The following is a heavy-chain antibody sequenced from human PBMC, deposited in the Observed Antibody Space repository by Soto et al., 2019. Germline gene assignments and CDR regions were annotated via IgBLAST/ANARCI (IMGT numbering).Heavy chain of an antibody. V-gene: IGHV4-59*01. CDR1: GGSISSYY. J-gene: IGHJ4*02. D-gene: IGHD3-10*01. CDR2: IYSSGYT. CDR3: ARGYANDRSFGFDS. Sequence: SETLSLTCTVSGGSISSYYWNWIRQPPGKGLEWIGYIYSSGYTNYNPSLKTRVTMTVDTSKNQFSLKLSSASAADTAVYYCARGYANDRSFGFDSWGQGSPVTVSS.